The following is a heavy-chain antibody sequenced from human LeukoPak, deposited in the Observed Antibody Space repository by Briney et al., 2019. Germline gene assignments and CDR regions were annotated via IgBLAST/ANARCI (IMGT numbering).Heavy chain of an antibody. D-gene: IGHD1-26*01. Sequence: PGGSLRLSCAASGFAFSGAWMSWVRQAPGQGLEWVANIKQGGYEKHYVDSVKGRFTISRDDTKNSVYLQMNSLRPEDTAVYYCAKDRLFGSVLNGPHYYYGMDVWGQGTTVTVSS. V-gene: IGHV3-7*01. J-gene: IGHJ6*02. CDR2: IKQGGYEK. CDR1: GFAFSGAW. CDR3: AKDRLFGSVLNGPHYYYGMDV.